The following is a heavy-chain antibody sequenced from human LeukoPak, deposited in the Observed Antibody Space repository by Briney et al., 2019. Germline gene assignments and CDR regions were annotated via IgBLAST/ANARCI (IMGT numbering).Heavy chain of an antibody. CDR3: ARQVGYSYGYFPPLYYFDY. Sequence: PSETLSLTCAVYGGSFSGYYWSWIRQPPGKGLEWIGEINHSGSTNYNPSLKSRVTISVDTSKNQFSLKLSSVTAADTAVYYCARQVGYSYGYFPPLYYFDYWGQGTLVTVSS. CDR1: GGSFSGYY. J-gene: IGHJ4*02. V-gene: IGHV4-34*01. CDR2: INHSGST. D-gene: IGHD5-18*01.